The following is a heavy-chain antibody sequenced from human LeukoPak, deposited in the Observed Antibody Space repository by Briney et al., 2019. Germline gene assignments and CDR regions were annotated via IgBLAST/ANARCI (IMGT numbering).Heavy chain of an antibody. Sequence: PSETLSLTCTVSGGSISSYYWSWIRQPPGKGLEWIGYIYYSGSTNYNPSLKSRVTISVDTSKNQFSLKLGSVTAADTAVYYCARSSSSWRGFDAFDIWGQGTMVTVSS. V-gene: IGHV4-59*08. CDR2: IYYSGST. J-gene: IGHJ3*02. CDR1: GGSISSYY. CDR3: ARSSSSWRGFDAFDI. D-gene: IGHD6-13*01.